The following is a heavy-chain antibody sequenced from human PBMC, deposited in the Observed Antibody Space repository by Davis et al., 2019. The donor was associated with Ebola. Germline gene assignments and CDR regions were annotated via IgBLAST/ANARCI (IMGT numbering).Heavy chain of an antibody. CDR2: TNPNSGGT. Sequence: SVPVPRLPSLYTFPGYYMHWLRPAPAQGLAWMGWTNPNSGGTNFAQKLQGRVTMTTDTSTSTAYMELRSLRPDDTAVYYCARGLWFRELSVDYWGQGTLVTVSS. CDR3: ARGLWFRELSVDY. J-gene: IGHJ4*02. V-gene: IGHV1-2*02. D-gene: IGHD3-10*01. CDR1: LYTFPGYY.